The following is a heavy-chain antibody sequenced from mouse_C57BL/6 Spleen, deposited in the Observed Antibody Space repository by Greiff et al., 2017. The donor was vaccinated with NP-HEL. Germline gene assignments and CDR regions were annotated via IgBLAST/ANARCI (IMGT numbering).Heavy chain of an antibody. D-gene: IGHD2-5*01. CDR2: IHPSDSDT. J-gene: IGHJ1*03. CDR1: GFNIKDYY. CDR3: AIRAYYSNYWYFDV. V-gene: IGHV1-74*01. Sequence: QVQLKQSGAELVKPGASVKLSCTASGFNIKDYYMHWVKQRPGQGLEWIGRIHPSDSDTNYNQKFKGKATLTVDKSSSTAYMQLSSLTSEDSAVYYCAIRAYYSNYWYFDVWGTGTTVTVSS.